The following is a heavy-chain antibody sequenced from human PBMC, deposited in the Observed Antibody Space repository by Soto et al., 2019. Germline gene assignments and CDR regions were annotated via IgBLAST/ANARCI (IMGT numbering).Heavy chain of an antibody. Sequence: QVQLVQSGAEVKKSGSSVKVSCKASGGAFSDYAFSWVRQAPGQGLEWLGGIMPIFRAPDYAQKFQGRVTITGEESTRTAIKGERSLKTEDQAHFYWGVWLKGVDIGNYYSRRDRWGQGPRGPV. J-gene: IGHJ4*03. V-gene: IGHV1-69*12. D-gene: IGHD1-7*01. CDR3: GVWLKGVDIGNYYSRRDR. CDR1: GGAFSDYA. CDR2: IMPIFRAP.